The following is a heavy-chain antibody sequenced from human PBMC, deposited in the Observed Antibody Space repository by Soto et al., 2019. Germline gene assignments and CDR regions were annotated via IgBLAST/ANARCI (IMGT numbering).Heavy chain of an antibody. V-gene: IGHV2-5*01. CDR1: GFSLSTSGVG. CDR3: ARGIATLPVFAFDI. D-gene: IGHD6-6*01. CDR2: IYWSGDE. J-gene: IGHJ3*02. Sequence: SGPTLVNPTQTLTLTCSFSGFSLSTSGVGVGWIRQSPGKSLEWLALIYWSGDEHYRPSLKSRLTIIKDTSKNHVVLIMTDMDPVDTATYYCARGIATLPVFAFDIWAPGTIVTLSS.